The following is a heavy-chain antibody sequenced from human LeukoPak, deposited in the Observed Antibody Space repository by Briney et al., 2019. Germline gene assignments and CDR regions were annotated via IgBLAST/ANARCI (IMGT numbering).Heavy chain of an antibody. Sequence: GGSLGLSCAASGFTFSSYSMNWVRQAPGKGLEWVSSISSSSSYIYYADSVKGRFTISRDNAKNSLYLQMNSLRAEDTAVYYCARGGNRYGSVPYGMDYWGQGTLVTVSS. J-gene: IGHJ4*02. CDR1: GFTFSSYS. CDR3: ARGGNRYGSVPYGMDY. D-gene: IGHD3-10*01. CDR2: ISSSSSYI. V-gene: IGHV3-21*04.